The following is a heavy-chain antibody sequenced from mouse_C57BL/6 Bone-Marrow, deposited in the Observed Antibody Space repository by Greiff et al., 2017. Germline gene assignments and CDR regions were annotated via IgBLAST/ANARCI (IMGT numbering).Heavy chain of an antibody. J-gene: IGHJ1*03. V-gene: IGHV1-74*01. D-gene: IGHD2-4*01. CDR1: GYTFTSYW. Sequence: QVQLQQPGAELVKPGASVKVSCKASGYTFTSYWMHWVKQRPGQGLEWIGRIHPSDSDTNYNQKFKGKATLTVDTSSSTAYMQLSSLTSEDSAVYYCATKRGVYYDYDGEWYFDVWGTGTTVTVSS. CDR2: IHPSDSDT. CDR3: ATKRGVYYDYDGEWYFDV.